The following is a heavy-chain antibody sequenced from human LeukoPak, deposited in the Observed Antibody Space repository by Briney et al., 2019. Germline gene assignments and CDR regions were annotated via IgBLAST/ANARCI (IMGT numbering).Heavy chain of an antibody. V-gene: IGHV3-66*01. CDR2: IYSGGTT. CDR3: ARRGELYYFDY. J-gene: IGHJ4*02. CDR1: GFSISNYW. D-gene: IGHD1-7*01. Sequence: GGSLRLSCAVSGFSISNYWMSWVRQAPGKGLEWVSVIYSGGTTYYADSVKGRFTISRDNSKNTLYLQMNNLRTEDTAVYYCARRGELYYFDYWGQATLVTVSS.